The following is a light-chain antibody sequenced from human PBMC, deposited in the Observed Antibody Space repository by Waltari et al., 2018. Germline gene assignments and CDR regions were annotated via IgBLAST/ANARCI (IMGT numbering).Light chain of an antibody. CDR2: DVN. CDR3: SSYTSSTTGI. J-gene: IGLJ2*01. V-gene: IGLV2-14*03. Sequence: QSALTQPDSVSGSPGQSITIPCIETNSDFGGLKYFPWYQHPPGEAPKVIIYDVNNRASGVPNRFSGSKSGNSASLTISGLQAEDEADYYCSSYTSSTTGIFGGGTRVTVL. CDR1: NSDFGGLKY.